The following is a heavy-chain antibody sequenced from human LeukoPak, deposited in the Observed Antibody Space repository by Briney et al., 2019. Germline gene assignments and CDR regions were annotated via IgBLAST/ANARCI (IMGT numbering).Heavy chain of an antibody. CDR2: ISYDGSNK. D-gene: IGHD1-14*01. J-gene: IGHJ4*02. Sequence: GRSLRLSCAASGFTFSSYGMHWVRQAPGKGLEWVAVISYDGSNKYYADSVKGRFTISRDNAKSTVYLQMNSLRVEDTAVYYCITDLGWGQGTLVTVSS. CDR3: ITDLG. CDR1: GFTFSSYG. V-gene: IGHV3-30*03.